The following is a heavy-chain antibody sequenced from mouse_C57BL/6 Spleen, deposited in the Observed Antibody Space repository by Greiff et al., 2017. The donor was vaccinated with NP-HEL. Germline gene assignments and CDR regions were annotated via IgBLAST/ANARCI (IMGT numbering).Heavy chain of an antibody. V-gene: IGHV1-80*01. CDR2: IYPGDGDT. CDR3: ARRDLLLRPGAMDY. Sequence: VQLQESGAELVKPGASVKISCKASGYAFSSYWMNWVKQRPGKGLEWIGQIYPGDGDTNYNGKFKGKATLTADKSSSTAYMQLSSLTSEDSAVYFCARRDLLLRPGAMDYWGQGTSVTVSS. J-gene: IGHJ4*01. D-gene: IGHD1-1*01. CDR1: GYAFSSYW.